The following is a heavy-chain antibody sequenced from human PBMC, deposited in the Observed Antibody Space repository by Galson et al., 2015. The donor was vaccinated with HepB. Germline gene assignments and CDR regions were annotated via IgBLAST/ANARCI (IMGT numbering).Heavy chain of an antibody. D-gene: IGHD3-22*01. CDR3: ARATFDYYDSSGGEFDY. Sequence: CAISGDSVSSNSASWNWIRQSPSRGLEWLGRTYYRAKWCSDYAVSVKSRITINPDTSKNKFSLQVNSVTLEDTAVYFCARATFDYYDSSGGEFDYWGQGTLVTVSS. J-gene: IGHJ4*02. V-gene: IGHV6-1*01. CDR1: GDSVSSNSAS. CDR2: TYYRAKWCS.